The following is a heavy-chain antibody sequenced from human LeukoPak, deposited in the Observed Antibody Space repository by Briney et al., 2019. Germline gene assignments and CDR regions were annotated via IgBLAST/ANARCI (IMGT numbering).Heavy chain of an antibody. CDR1: GYTFTNYA. Sequence: WVTVSCKASGYTFTNYAMHWVRQAPGQRLEWMGWSNATNGNTKYSQEFQGRVTITRHTSASKAYLELSSLRSEDMAVYYCARGSWSDFNVFDYWGQGTLVTVSS. V-gene: IGHV1-3*02. J-gene: IGHJ4*02. D-gene: IGHD6-13*01. CDR3: ARGSWSDFNVFDY. CDR2: SNATNGNT.